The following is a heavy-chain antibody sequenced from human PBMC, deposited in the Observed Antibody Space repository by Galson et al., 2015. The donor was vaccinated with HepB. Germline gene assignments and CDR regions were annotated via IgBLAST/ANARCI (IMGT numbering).Heavy chain of an antibody. CDR2: ISGSGGST. CDR3: APRWGYCSSTSCYTLDY. CDR1: GFTFGSYA. D-gene: IGHD2-2*02. J-gene: IGHJ4*01. V-gene: IGHV3-23*01. Sequence: SLRISCAASGFTFGSYAMSWVRQAPGKGLEWVSGISGSGGSTYYAASVKGRFTISRDNSKNTLYLQMNSLRVEDTAIYYCAPRWGYCSSTSCYTLDYWGLGTLVTVSS.